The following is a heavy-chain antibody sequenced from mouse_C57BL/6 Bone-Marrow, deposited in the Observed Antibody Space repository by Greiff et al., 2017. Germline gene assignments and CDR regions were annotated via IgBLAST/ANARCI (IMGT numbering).Heavy chain of an antibody. CDR3: ATDGNYPAWFAY. V-gene: IGHV1-59*01. CDR1: GYTFTSYW. Sequence: VQLQQPGAELVRPGTSVKLSCKASGYTFTSYWMHWVKQRPGQGLEWIGVIDPSDSYTNYNQKFKGKATLTVDTSSSTAYMQLSSLTSEDSAVYYCATDGNYPAWFAYWGQGTLVTVSA. D-gene: IGHD2-1*01. CDR2: IDPSDSYT. J-gene: IGHJ3*01.